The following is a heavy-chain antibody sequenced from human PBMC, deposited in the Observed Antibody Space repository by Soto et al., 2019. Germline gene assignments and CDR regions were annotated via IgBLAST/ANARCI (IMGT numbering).Heavy chain of an antibody. V-gene: IGHV3-9*01. J-gene: IGHJ4*02. CDR2: ISWNSGSI. CDR1: GFTFDDYA. D-gene: IGHD3-10*01. CDR3: AKDIRGSGSKFFDY. Sequence: EVQLVDSGGGLVQPGRSLRLSCAASGFTFDDYAMHWVRQAPGKGLEWVSGISWNSGSIGYADSVKGRFTISRDNAKNSLYLQMNSLRADDTALYYCAKDIRGSGSKFFDYWGQGTLVTASS.